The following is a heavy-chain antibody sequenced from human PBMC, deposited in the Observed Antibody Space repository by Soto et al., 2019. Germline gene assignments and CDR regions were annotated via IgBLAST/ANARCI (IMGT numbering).Heavy chain of an antibody. CDR1: GGSFSGYY. V-gene: IGHV4-34*01. D-gene: IGHD2-2*01. CDR3: ARDGYCSSTSCYSVGRHYYYGMDV. Sequence: SETLSPTCAVYGGSFSGYYWGWIRQPPGKWLEWIGEINHSGSTNYNPSLKSRVTISVDTSKNQFSLKLSSVTAADTAVYYCARDGYCSSTSCYSVGRHYYYGMDVWGQGXTVTVYS. J-gene: IGHJ6*02. CDR2: INHSGST.